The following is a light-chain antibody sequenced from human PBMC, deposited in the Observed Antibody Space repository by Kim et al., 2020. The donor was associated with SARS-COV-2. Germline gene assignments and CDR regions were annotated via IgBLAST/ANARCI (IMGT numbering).Light chain of an antibody. CDR1: QSISSSY. J-gene: IGKJ2*01. CDR3: QQYASSVSYS. V-gene: IGKV3-20*01. CDR2: GAS. Sequence: EIVLTQSPGTLSLSPGERATLSCRASQSISSSYLAWYQQKPGQAPRLLMYGASSRATGIPDRFSGSGSGTDFTLTISRLEPEDFAVYYCQQYASSVSYSFGQGTKGDIK.